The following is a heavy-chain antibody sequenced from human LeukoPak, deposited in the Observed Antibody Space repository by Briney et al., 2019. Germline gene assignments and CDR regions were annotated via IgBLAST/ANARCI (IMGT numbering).Heavy chain of an antibody. J-gene: IGHJ4*02. CDR1: GYSISSGYY. V-gene: IGHV4-38-2*02. Sequence: KPSETLSLTCTVSGYSISSGYYWGWIRQPPGKGLEWIGSIYHSGSTYYNPSLKSRVTISVDTSKNQFSLKLSSVTAADTAVYYCARVDGYGSGSYFFDYWGQGTLVTVSS. D-gene: IGHD3-10*01. CDR2: IYHSGST. CDR3: ARVDGYGSGSYFFDY.